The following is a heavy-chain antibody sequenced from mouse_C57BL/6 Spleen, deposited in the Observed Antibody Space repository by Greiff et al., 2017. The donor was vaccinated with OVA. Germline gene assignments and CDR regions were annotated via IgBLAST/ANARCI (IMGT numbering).Heavy chain of an antibody. CDR1: GFTFSSYA. CDR2: ISDGGSYT. Sequence: EVMLVESGGGLVKPGGSLKLSCAASGFTFSSYAMSWVRQTPEKRLEWVATISDGGSYTYYPDNVKGRFTISRDNAKNNLYLQMSHLKSEDTAMYYCARGHYGSSYWYFDVWGTGTTVTVSS. J-gene: IGHJ1*03. V-gene: IGHV5-4*03. CDR3: ARGHYGSSYWYFDV. D-gene: IGHD1-1*01.